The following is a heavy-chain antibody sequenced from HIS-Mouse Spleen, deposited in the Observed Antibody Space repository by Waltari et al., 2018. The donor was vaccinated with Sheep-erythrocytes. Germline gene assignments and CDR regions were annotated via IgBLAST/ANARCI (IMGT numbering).Heavy chain of an antibody. D-gene: IGHD3-16*01. J-gene: IGHJ6*02. CDR3: ARGGFPYYYYYGMDV. CDR2: ITYDGSNK. Sequence: QVQLVESGGDVVQPGRSLRLSCAASGFTFSSYAMHWVRQAPGKGLEWVAVITYDGSNKYYAESVKGRFTISRDNSKNTLYLQMNSLRAEDTAVYYCARGGFPYYYYYGMDVWGQGTTVTVSS. CDR1: GFTFSSYA. V-gene: IGHV3-30-3*01.